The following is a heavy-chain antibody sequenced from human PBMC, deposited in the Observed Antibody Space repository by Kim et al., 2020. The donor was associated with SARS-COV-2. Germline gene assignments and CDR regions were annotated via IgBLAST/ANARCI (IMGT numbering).Heavy chain of an antibody. CDR1: GFTFSSYA. V-gene: IGHV3-30*04. J-gene: IGHJ5*02. CDR3: ARDTSSSWYGNWFDP. Sequence: GSLRLSCAASGFTFSSYAMHWVRQAPGKGLEWVAVISYDGSNKYYADSVKGRFTISRDNSKNTLYLQMNSLRAEDTAVYYCARDTSSSWYGNWFDPWGQGTLVTVSS. D-gene: IGHD6-13*01. CDR2: ISYDGSNK.